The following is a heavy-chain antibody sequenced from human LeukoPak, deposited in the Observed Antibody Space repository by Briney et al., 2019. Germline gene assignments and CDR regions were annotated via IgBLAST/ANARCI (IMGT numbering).Heavy chain of an antibody. Sequence: ASVKVSFKASGYTFTSYDINWVRQATGQGLEWMGWMNPNSGNTGYAQKFQGRVTMTRNTSISTAYMELSSLRSEDTAVYYCARGRGIVGATTKGNWFDPWGQGTLVTVSS. CDR2: MNPNSGNT. V-gene: IGHV1-8*01. D-gene: IGHD1-26*01. CDR1: GYTFTSYD. CDR3: ARGRGIVGATTKGNWFDP. J-gene: IGHJ5*02.